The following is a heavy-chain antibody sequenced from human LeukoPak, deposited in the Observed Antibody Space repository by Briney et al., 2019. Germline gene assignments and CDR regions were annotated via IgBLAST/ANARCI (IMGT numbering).Heavy chain of an antibody. J-gene: IGHJ5*02. Sequence: GESLKISCKGSGYSFTSYWIGWVRQMPGKGPEWMGIIYPGDSDTRYSPSFQGQVTISADKSISTAYLQWSSLKASDTAMYYCARGFRAAGNWFDPWGQGTLVTVSS. V-gene: IGHV5-51*01. CDR3: ARGFRAAGNWFDP. CDR1: GYSFTSYW. CDR2: IYPGDSDT. D-gene: IGHD2-15*01.